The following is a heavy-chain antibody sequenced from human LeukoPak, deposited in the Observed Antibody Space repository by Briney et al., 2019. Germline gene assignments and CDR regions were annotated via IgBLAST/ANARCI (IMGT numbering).Heavy chain of an antibody. J-gene: IGHJ5*01. CDR2: ISWNSGSI. D-gene: IGHD6-13*01. Sequence: GGSLRLSCAASGFTFDDYAMHWVRQAPGKGLEWVSGISWNSGSIGYADSVKGRFTISRDNAKNSLYLQMNSLRAEDTASYYCAKDAYSTSWQYNWFDSWGQGTLVTVSS. CDR3: AKDAYSTSWQYNWFDS. V-gene: IGHV3-9*01. CDR1: GFTFDDYA.